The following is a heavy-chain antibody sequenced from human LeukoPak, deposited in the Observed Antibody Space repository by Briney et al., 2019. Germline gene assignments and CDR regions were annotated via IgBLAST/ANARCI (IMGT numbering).Heavy chain of an antibody. CDR3: ARTGSYGDYEGYFDY. CDR2: IYSGGST. Sequence: GGSLRLSCAASGFTVSSNYMSWVRQAPGKGLEWVSVIYSGGSTYYADSVKGRFTISRDNSKNTLYLQMNSLRAEDTAVYYCARTGSYGDYEGYFDYWGQGTLVTVSS. J-gene: IGHJ4*02. CDR1: GFTVSSNY. V-gene: IGHV3-53*01. D-gene: IGHD4-17*01.